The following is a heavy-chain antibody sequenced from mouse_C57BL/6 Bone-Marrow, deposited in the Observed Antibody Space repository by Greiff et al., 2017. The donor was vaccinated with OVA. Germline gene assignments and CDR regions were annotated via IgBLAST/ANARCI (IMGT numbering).Heavy chain of an antibody. V-gene: IGHV1-59*01. CDR2: IDPSDSYT. CDR3: ARRVGYGSSYGYWYFDV. J-gene: IGHJ1*03. Sequence: QVQLQQSGAELVRPGTSVKLSCKASGYTFTSYWMHWVKQRPGQGLEWIGVIDPSDSYTNYNQKFKGKATLTVDTSSSTAYMQLSSLTSEDSAVYYCARRVGYGSSYGYWYFDVWGTGTTVTVSS. CDR1: GYTFTSYW. D-gene: IGHD1-1*01.